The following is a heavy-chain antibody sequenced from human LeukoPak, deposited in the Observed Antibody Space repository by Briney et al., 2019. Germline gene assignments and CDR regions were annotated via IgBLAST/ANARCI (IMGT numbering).Heavy chain of an antibody. J-gene: IGHJ4*02. CDR1: GFTFSSYW. V-gene: IGHV3-74*01. CDR3: ARASNRNSINFDY. CDR2: ISGDGSST. D-gene: IGHD1-1*01. Sequence: PGGSLRLSCAASGFTFSSYWMHWVRQAPGKGLVWVSRISGDGSSTNFADSVKGRFTISRYNAKNTLYLQMSSLRADDTAVYYCARASNRNSINFDYWGQGILVTVSS.